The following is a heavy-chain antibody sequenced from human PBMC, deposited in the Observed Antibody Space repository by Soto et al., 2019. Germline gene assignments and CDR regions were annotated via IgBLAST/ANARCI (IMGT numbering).Heavy chain of an antibody. Sequence: QVQLVQSGAEVKKPGASVKVSCKSSGYTFTDYGISWVRQAPGQVLEWMGWISPYTGYTKYPQRLQGRVTVTADTSTSTAYMEPRSLKSDDTAVYYCAKTGGWNWFDPWGQGPLVSVSS. CDR3: AKTGGWNWFDP. V-gene: IGHV1-18*01. CDR1: GYTFTDYG. CDR2: ISPYTGYT. D-gene: IGHD6-19*01. J-gene: IGHJ5*02.